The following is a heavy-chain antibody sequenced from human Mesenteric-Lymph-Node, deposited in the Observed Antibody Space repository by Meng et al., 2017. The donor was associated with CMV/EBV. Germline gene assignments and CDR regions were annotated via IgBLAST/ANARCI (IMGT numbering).Heavy chain of an antibody. D-gene: IGHD3-3*01. CDR1: GFTFNVFG. J-gene: IGHJ4*02. CDR3: AKDPHELWSPYFPDS. Sequence: GESLKISCVASGFTFNVFGVHWVRQAPGKGLEWLASMRYDGSDVYYLDAVRGRFTISRDNSKKTLYLQMSSLRPEDTGVYYCAKDPHELWSPYFPDSWGQGTQVTVSS. V-gene: IGHV3-30*02. CDR2: MRYDGSDV.